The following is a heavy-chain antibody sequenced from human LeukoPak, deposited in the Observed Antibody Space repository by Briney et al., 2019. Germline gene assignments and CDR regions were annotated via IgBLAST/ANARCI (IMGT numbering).Heavy chain of an antibody. CDR2: IIPIFGTA. Sequence: HGASVKVSCKASGYTFTSYAMNWVRQAPGQGLEWMGGIIPIFGTANYAQKFQGGVTITADESTSTAYMELSSLRSEDPAVYYCAIVGPYGDSTFYYWGQGTLVTVSS. CDR3: AIVGPYGDSTFYY. D-gene: IGHD4-17*01. V-gene: IGHV1-69*13. CDR1: GYTFTSYA. J-gene: IGHJ4*02.